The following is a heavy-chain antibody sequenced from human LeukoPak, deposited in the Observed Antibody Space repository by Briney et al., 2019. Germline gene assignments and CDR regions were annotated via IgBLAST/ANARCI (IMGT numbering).Heavy chain of an antibody. V-gene: IGHV3-23*01. D-gene: IGHD6-13*01. CDR2: ISGSGGST. CDR1: GFTFSSYA. Sequence: GGSLRLSCAASGFTFSSYAMSWVRQAPGKGLEWVSAISGSGGSTYYADSVKGRFTISRDNSKNTLYLQMNSLRAEDTAVYYCARGSSSWYGILDYWGQGTLVTVSS. J-gene: IGHJ4*02. CDR3: ARGSSSWYGILDY.